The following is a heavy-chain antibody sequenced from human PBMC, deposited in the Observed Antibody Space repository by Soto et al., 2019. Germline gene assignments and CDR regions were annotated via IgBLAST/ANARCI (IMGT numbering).Heavy chain of an antibody. CDR1: GYTFTGYY. CDR3: ARADSENVLLWFGPPGYFDY. J-gene: IGHJ4*02. Sequence: ASVKVSCKASGYTFTGYYMHWVRQAPGQGLEWMGWINPNSGGTNYAQKFQGRVTMTRDTSISTAYMELSRVRSDDTAVYYCARADSENVLLWFGPPGYFDYWGQGTLVTVSS. D-gene: IGHD3-10*01. CDR2: INPNSGGT. V-gene: IGHV1-2*02.